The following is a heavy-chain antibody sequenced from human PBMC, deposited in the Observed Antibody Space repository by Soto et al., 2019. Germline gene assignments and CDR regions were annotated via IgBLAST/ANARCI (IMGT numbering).Heavy chain of an antibody. CDR2: IIPIFGTA. CDR3: ARGRQAGGYSYGLVY. J-gene: IGHJ4*02. CDR1: GGTFSSYA. D-gene: IGHD5-18*01. V-gene: IGHV1-69*01. Sequence: QVQLVQSGAEVKKHGSSVKVSCKASGGTFSSYAISWVRQAPGQGLEWMGGIIPIFGTANYAQKFQGRVTITADEYTSTADMELSSLRSEDTAVYYCARGRQAGGYSYGLVYWVQGPLVTVSS.